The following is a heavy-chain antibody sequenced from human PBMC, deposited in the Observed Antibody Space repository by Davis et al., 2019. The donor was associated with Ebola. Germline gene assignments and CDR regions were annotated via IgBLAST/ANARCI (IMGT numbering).Heavy chain of an antibody. CDR2: IYSGGTT. CDR3: ARDKNRVLDY. CDR1: GFTVSNSY. Sequence: PGGSLRLSCAASGFTVSNSYMSWVRQAPGKGLEWVSIIYSGGTTYYADSVKGRFTISRDNSKNTLYLQMNSLSPEDTAVYFCARDKNRVLDYWGQGILVTVSS. J-gene: IGHJ4*02. D-gene: IGHD2/OR15-2a*01. V-gene: IGHV3-53*01.